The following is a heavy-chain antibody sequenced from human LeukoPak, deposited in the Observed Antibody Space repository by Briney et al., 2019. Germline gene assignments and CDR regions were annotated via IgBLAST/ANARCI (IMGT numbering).Heavy chain of an antibody. D-gene: IGHD6-19*01. CDR2: IRSKANSYAT. Sequence: PPGGSLRLSCAASGFTFSGSTIHWVRQASGNGLEWIGRIRSKANSYATAYAASVKGRFTISRDDAKNTAYLQMDSLKTEDTAVYYCTSPQADSGATYFRHWGQGTLVTVSS. CDR3: TSPQADSGATYFRH. J-gene: IGHJ1*01. V-gene: IGHV3-73*01. CDR1: GFTFSGST.